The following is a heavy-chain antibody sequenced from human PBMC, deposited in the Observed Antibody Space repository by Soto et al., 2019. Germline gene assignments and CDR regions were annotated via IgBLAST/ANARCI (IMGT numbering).Heavy chain of an antibody. V-gene: IGHV3-30*03. J-gene: IGHJ6*01. CDR1: GFNFSIYG. CDR3: XRGSGSYGGYYYYGMAV. D-gene: IGHD1-26*01. CDR2: ISYDGSNK. Sequence: GRSLRLSCAASGFNFSIYGMHWVRQAPGKGLAWVAVISYDGSNKYYADSVKGRFTISRDNSKNTLYLQMNSLRAEDTAVYYCXRGSGSYGGYYYYGMAVWGQGTTVTVSS.